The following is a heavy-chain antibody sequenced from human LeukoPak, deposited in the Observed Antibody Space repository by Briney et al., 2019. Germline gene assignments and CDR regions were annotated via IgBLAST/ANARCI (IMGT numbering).Heavy chain of an antibody. D-gene: IGHD2-21*02. J-gene: IGHJ4*02. CDR3: ARVGAPIVVVTATSKNPPDY. V-gene: IGHV1-46*01. CDR2: INPSGGST. Sequence: GASVKVSRKASGYTFTSNYMHWVRQAPGQGLEWMGIINPSGGSTSYAQKFQGRVTMTRDTSTSTVYMELSSLRSEDTAVYYCARVGAPIVVVTATSKNPPDYWGQGTLVTVSS. CDR1: GYTFTSNY.